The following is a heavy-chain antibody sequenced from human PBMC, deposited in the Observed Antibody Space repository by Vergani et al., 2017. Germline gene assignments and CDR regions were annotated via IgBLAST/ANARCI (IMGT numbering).Heavy chain of an antibody. J-gene: IGHJ5*02. CDR3: ARDNDYYVLNWFYP. Sequence: QVQLVESGGGVVQPGRSLRLSCAASGFTFSSYAMHWVRQAPGKGLEWVAVISYDGSNKYYADSVKGRFTISRDNSKNTLYLQMNSLRAEDTAVYYCARDNDYYVLNWFYPWGQGTLVTVSS. CDR1: GFTFSSYA. V-gene: IGHV3-30*04. D-gene: IGHD3-10*02. CDR2: ISYDGSNK.